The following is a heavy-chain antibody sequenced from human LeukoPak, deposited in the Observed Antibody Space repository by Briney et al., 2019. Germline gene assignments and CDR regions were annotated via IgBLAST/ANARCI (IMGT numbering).Heavy chain of an antibody. Sequence: SQTLSLTCAISGDSVSSNSAAWNWIRQSPSRGLEWLGRTYFRSKWYHDYAGSVKSRITINPDTSKNQFSLHLNSVTPEDTAVYYCATTWGMAEAGGAFDIWDQGTMVTVSS. CDR2: TYFRSKWYH. CDR3: ATTWGMAEAGGAFDI. D-gene: IGHD7-27*01. V-gene: IGHV6-1*01. J-gene: IGHJ3*02. CDR1: GDSVSSNSAA.